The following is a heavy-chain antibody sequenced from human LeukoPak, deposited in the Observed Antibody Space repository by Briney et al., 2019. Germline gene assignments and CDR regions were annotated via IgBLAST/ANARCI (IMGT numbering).Heavy chain of an antibody. D-gene: IGHD6-19*01. CDR3: AKIASIAVAGTAVDFDY. J-gene: IGHJ4*02. Sequence: GGSLRLSCAASGFTFSSYAMHWVRQAPGKGLVWVSRINSDGSSTYYADSVKGRFTISRDNSKNTLYLQMNSLRAEDTAVYYCAKIASIAVAGTAVDFDYWGQGTLVTVSS. CDR2: INSDGSST. CDR1: GFTFSSYA. V-gene: IGHV3-23*01.